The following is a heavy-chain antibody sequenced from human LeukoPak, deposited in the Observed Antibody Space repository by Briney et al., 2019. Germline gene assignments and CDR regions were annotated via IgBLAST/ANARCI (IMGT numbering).Heavy chain of an antibody. Sequence: GGSLGLSCAASGFTFSSHAMSWVRQAPGKGLEWVSAISGSGGSTYYADSVKGRFTISRDNSKNTLYLQMNSLRAEDTAVYYCAKVGISSGWYRSPVDYWGQGTLVTVSS. D-gene: IGHD6-19*01. CDR1: GFTFSSHA. CDR2: ISGSGGST. J-gene: IGHJ4*02. V-gene: IGHV3-23*01. CDR3: AKVGISSGWYRSPVDY.